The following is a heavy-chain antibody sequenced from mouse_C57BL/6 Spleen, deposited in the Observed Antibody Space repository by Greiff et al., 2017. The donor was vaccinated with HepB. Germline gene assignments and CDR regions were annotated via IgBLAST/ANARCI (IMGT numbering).Heavy chain of an antibody. CDR2: IYPSDSET. V-gene: IGHV1-61*01. J-gene: IGHJ4*01. D-gene: IGHD4-1*01. CDR3: ARSPGMGAMDY. CDR1: GYTFTSYW. Sequence: VQLQQPGAELVRPGSSVKLSCKASGYTFTSYWMDWVKQRPGQGLEWIGNIYPSDSETHYNQKFQDKATLTVDKSSSTAYMQLSSLTSEDSAVYYCARSPGMGAMDYWGQGTSVTVSS.